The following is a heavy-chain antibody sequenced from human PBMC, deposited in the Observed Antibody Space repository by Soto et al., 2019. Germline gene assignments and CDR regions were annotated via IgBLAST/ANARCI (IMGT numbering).Heavy chain of an antibody. CDR3: ARAEYSSSWYLEYFDY. CDR1: GFTFSSYA. CDR2: ISYDGSNK. J-gene: IGHJ4*02. Sequence: QVQLVESGGGVVQPGRSLRLSCAASGFTFSSYAMHWVRQAQGKGLEWVAVISYDGSNKYYADSVKGRFTISRDNSKNTLDRQMNSLRAEDTAVYYCARAEYSSSWYLEYFDYWGQGTLVTVSS. V-gene: IGHV3-30-3*01. D-gene: IGHD6-13*01.